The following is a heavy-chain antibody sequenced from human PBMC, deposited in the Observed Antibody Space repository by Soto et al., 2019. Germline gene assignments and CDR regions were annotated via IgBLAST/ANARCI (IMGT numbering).Heavy chain of an antibody. CDR2: IYHSGST. V-gene: IGHV4-4*02. CDR3: ARDWFGVDY. D-gene: IGHD3-16*01. Sequence: SETLSLTCAVSGGSISSSNWWSWVRQPPGKGLEWIGEIYHSGSTNYNPSLKSRVTISVDKSKNQFSLELRSLRSDDTAVYYCARDWFGVDYWGQGTLVTVSS. CDR1: GGSISSSNW. J-gene: IGHJ4*02.